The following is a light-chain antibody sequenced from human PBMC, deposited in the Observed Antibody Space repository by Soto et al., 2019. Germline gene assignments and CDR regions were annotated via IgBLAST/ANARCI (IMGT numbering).Light chain of an antibody. CDR1: QSISSG. V-gene: IGKV1-5*03. Sequence: DIQMTQSHYTLSSSVGHRVTIPCRASQSISSGVAWYQQKPGKAPNLLIYKASTLESEEPSRFSGHGTGKEFTLTNSSLQHEDFPTYYCQQYRSYSRTFVQGTKVDIK. J-gene: IGKJ1*01. CDR2: KAS. CDR3: QQYRSYSRT.